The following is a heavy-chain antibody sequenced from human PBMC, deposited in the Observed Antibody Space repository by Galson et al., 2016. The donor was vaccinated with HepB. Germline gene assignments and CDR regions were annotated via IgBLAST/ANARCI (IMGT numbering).Heavy chain of an antibody. J-gene: IGHJ4*02. Sequence: SVKVSCKASGYTFTSYDINWARQATGQGLEWMGWTNVNSGNTGYAQKFQGRVTMTRNTPISTAYMELSSLRSEDTAVYYCVRGRYGDYDGGFDYWGQGTLVTVSS. V-gene: IGHV1-8*01. CDR2: TNVNSGNT. CDR1: GYTFTSYD. CDR3: VRGRYGDYDGGFDY. D-gene: IGHD4-17*01.